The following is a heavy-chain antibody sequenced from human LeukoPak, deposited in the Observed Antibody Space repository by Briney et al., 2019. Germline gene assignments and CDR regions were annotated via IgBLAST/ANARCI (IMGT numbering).Heavy chain of an antibody. CDR3: ARDRTGAISSREEVFYYYYYMDV. D-gene: IGHD1-7*01. CDR2: IYTSGSN. V-gene: IGHV4-4*07. CDR1: GGSISSYY. J-gene: IGHJ6*03. Sequence: PSETLSLTCTVSGGSISSYYWSWIRQPAGKGLEWIGRIYTSGSNNYNPSLKSRVTMSVDTSKNQFSLKLSSVTAADTAVYYCARDRTGAISSREEVFYYYYYMDVWGKGTTVTVSS.